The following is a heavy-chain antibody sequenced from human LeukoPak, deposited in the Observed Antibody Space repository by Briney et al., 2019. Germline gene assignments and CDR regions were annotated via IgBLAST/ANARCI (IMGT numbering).Heavy chain of an antibody. Sequence: GGSLTLSCAASGFSVSTKYMNWARQAPGKGLEWVSILYSGSDTYYADSVEGRFIISRDSSKNTLFLQMNDLRVEDTAVYYCARVGDHFHWYLDLWGRGTLVTISS. J-gene: IGHJ2*01. CDR1: GFSVSTKY. V-gene: IGHV3-53*01. D-gene: IGHD3-3*02. CDR2: LYSGSDT. CDR3: ARVGDHFHWYLDL.